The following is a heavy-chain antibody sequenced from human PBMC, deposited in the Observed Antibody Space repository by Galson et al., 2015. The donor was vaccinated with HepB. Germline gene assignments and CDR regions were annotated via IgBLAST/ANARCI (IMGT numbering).Heavy chain of an antibody. CDR1: GFSLSTSGMC. Sequence: PALVKPTQTLTLTCTFSGFSLSTSGMCVSWIRQPPGKALEWLALIDWFDDKYYSTSLKTRLTISKDTSKNQVVLTMTNMDPVDTATYYCARMPRGSYEEYYFDYWGQGTLVTVSS. J-gene: IGHJ4*02. V-gene: IGHV2-70*01. CDR2: IDWFDDK. D-gene: IGHD1-26*01. CDR3: ARMPRGSYEEYYFDY.